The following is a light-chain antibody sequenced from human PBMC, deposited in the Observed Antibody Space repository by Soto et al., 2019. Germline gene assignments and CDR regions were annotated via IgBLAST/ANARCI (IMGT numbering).Light chain of an antibody. V-gene: IGKV2-28*01. CDR3: MQSLQAPIT. J-gene: IGKJ5*01. CDR2: LVS. CDR1: QILLHSNGYIY. Sequence: DIVMTQSPLSRPVTPGEPASISCRSSQILLHSNGYIYLDWYLQKPGQSPQLLIYLVSNRASGVPDRLSGSGSGTDITLKISRVEAEDVGVDYCMQSLQAPITFGQGTRLEIK.